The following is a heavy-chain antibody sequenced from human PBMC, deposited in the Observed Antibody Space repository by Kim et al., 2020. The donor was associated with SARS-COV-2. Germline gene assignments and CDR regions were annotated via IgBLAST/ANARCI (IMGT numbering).Heavy chain of an antibody. J-gene: IGHJ3*02. Sequence: SETLSLTCTVSGGSISSSSYYWGWIRQPPGKGLEWIGSIYYSGSTYYNPSLKSRVTISVDTSKNQFSLKLSSVTAADTAVYYCARRSNSSGWYRGGAFDIWGQGTMGTVSS. CDR2: IYYSGST. CDR3: ARRSNSSGWYRGGAFDI. D-gene: IGHD6-19*01. V-gene: IGHV4-39*01. CDR1: GGSISSSSYY.